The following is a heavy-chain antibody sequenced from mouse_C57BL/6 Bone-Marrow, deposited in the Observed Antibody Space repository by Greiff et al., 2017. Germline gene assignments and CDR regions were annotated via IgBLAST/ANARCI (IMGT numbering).Heavy chain of an antibody. D-gene: IGHD2-14*01. J-gene: IGHJ4*01. CDR2: INPGSGGT. Sequence: QVQLQQSGAELVRPGTSVKVSCKASGYAFTNYLIEWVKQRLGQGLEWIGVINPGSGGTNYNEKFKGKATLTADKSSSTAYMQLSSLTSEDSAVYFCARPLYYRDAMDYWGQGTSVTVSS. CDR1: GYAFTNYL. V-gene: IGHV1-54*01. CDR3: ARPLYYRDAMDY.